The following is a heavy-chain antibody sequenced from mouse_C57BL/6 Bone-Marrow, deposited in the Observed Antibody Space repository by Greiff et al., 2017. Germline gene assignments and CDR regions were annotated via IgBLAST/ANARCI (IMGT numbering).Heavy chain of an antibody. Sequence: EVKLVESGGGLVQPGGSLKLSCAASGFTFSDYYMYWVRQTPEKRLEWVAYISNGGGSTYYPDTVKGRFTISRDNAKNTLYLRMSRQKSEVTAMYYCARHTVGAMDYWGQGTSVTVSS. J-gene: IGHJ4*01. CDR1: GFTFSDYY. CDR3: ARHTVGAMDY. V-gene: IGHV5-12*01. CDR2: ISNGGGST.